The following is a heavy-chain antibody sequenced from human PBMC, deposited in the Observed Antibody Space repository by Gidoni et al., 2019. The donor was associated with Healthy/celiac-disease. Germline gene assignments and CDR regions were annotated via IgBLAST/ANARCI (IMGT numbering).Heavy chain of an antibody. CDR2: INPSGGST. J-gene: IGHJ4*02. V-gene: IGHV1-46*01. Sequence: GIINPSGGSTSYAQKFQGRVTMTRDTSTSTVYMELSSLRSEDTAVYYCARGDYGVHFDYWGQGTLVTVSS. D-gene: IGHD4-17*01. CDR3: ARGDYGVHFDY.